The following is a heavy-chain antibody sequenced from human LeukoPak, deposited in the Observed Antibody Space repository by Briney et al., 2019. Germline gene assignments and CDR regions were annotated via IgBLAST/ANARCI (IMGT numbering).Heavy chain of an antibody. J-gene: IGHJ5*02. V-gene: IGHV3-30-3*01. CDR2: ISYDGSNK. Sequence: GGSLRLSCAASGFTFSSYAMHWVRQAPGKGLEWVAVISYDGSNKYYADSVKGRFTISRDNSKNTLYLQMNSPRAEDTAVYYCAREKRYSKNWFDPWGQGTLVTVSS. D-gene: IGHD6-13*01. CDR1: GFTFSSYA. CDR3: AREKRYSKNWFDP.